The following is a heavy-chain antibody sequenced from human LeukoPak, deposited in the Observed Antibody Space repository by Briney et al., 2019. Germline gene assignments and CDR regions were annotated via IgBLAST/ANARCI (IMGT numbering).Heavy chain of an antibody. CDR3: ARDADEGAAAGLYIDY. CDR1: GGTFSSYA. J-gene: IGHJ4*02. Sequence: ASVKVSCKASGGTFSSYAISWVRQAPGQGLEWMGRIIPILGIANYAQKFQGRVTITADKSTSTAYMELSSLRSEDTAVYYCARDADEGAAAGLYIDYWGQGTLVTVSS. V-gene: IGHV1-69*04. D-gene: IGHD6-13*01. CDR2: IIPILGIA.